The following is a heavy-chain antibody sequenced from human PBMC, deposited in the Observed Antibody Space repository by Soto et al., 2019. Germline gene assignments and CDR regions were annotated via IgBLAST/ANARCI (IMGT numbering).Heavy chain of an antibody. CDR1: GDSVSSNSAA. CDR3: ARDTAMVTPHSYYYDVMDV. J-gene: IGHJ6*02. V-gene: IGHV6-1*01. CDR2: TYYRSKWYN. Sequence: SQTLSLTCAISGDSVSSNSAAWNWIRQSPSRGLEWLGRTYYRSKWYNDYAVSVKSRITINPDTSKNQFSLQLNSVTPEDTAVYYCARDTAMVTPHSYYYDVMDVWGQGTTVTVSS. D-gene: IGHD5-18*01.